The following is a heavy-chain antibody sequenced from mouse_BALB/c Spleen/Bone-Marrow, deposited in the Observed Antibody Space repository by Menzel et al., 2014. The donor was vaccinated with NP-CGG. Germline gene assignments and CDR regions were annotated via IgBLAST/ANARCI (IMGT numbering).Heavy chain of an antibody. CDR1: GFNIKDTY. D-gene: IGHD4-1*01. Sequence: VQLQQSGAELVKPGASVKLSCTASGFNIKDTYMHWVKQRPEQGLEWIGRIDPANGNTKYDPKFQGKATITADTSSNTACLQLSSLTSEDTAVYYCARWEYYAMDYWGQGTSATVSS. J-gene: IGHJ4*01. CDR2: IDPANGNT. V-gene: IGHV14-3*02. CDR3: ARWEYYAMDY.